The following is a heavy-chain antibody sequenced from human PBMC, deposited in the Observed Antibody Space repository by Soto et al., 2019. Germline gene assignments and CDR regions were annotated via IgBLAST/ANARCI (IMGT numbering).Heavy chain of an antibody. V-gene: IGHV4-61*01. CDR2: TFVTGAT. J-gene: IGHJ6*02. CDR3: ARGRSDSAGSSFGRRMDV. CDR1: GEALVSGQSY. Sequence: QVQLQESGPGLVKSSETLSLICFVSGEALVSGQSYWNCIRQAPGKGLEWIGQTFVTGATKYSASLMSRVTMSVDTSKSQISLTLTCVTAADSAPYFCARGRSDSAGSSFGRRMDVWGQGTTVNVSS. D-gene: IGHD3-10*01.